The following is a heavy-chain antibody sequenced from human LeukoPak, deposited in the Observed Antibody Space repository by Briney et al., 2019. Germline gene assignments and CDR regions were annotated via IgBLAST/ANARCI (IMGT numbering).Heavy chain of an antibody. V-gene: IGHV4-61*02. CDR2: IYTSGST. Sequence: SETLSLTCTVSGGSISSGSYYWSWIRQPAGKGLEWIGRIYTSGSTNYNPSLKSRVTISVDTSKNQFSLKLSSVTAADTAVYYCAREGLRAIFGVVTHMDVWGKGTTVTVSS. J-gene: IGHJ6*03. CDR1: GGSISSGSYY. D-gene: IGHD3-3*01. CDR3: AREGLRAIFGVVTHMDV.